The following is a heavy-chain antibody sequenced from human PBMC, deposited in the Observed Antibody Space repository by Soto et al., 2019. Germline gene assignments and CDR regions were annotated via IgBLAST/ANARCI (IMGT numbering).Heavy chain of an antibody. CDR3: ARKYCSGGSCTDLDS. D-gene: IGHD2-15*01. CDR1: GFTFGSYW. V-gene: IGHV3-74*01. Sequence: HPGGSVRLSCAASGFTFGSYWMDWVRQTPGKGLVWVSRINSDGSSTRYADSVKGRFTISRDNAKNTLYLRMNSLRVEDTAVYYCARKYCSGGSCTDLDSWGQGTLVTVSS. CDR2: INSDGSST. J-gene: IGHJ4*02.